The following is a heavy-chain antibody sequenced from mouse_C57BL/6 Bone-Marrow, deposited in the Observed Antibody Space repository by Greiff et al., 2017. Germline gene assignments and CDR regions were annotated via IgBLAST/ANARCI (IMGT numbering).Heavy chain of an antibody. CDR1: GFSFHNYA. J-gene: IGHJ1*03. Sequence: EVNVVESGGGLVQPKGSLTLSCAASGFSFHNYAMNWVRQATGTGLEWVARIRRKSNNYATYYAASVKDRFTLYRDDSASMLYLQMNNLKTEDTAMYYCVRQGICFHWYFDVGGTGTTVTVSS. V-gene: IGHV10-1*01. CDR2: IRRKSNNYAT. CDR3: VRQGICFHWYFDV.